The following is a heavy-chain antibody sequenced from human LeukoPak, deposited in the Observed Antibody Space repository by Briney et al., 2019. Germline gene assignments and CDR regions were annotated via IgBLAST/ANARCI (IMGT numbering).Heavy chain of an antibody. CDR2: IKQDGSEK. J-gene: IGHJ4*02. CDR1: GLTFSTYW. D-gene: IGHD6-13*01. Sequence: GGSLRLSCAASGLTFSTYWMSWVRQTPGKGLEWVANIKQDGSEKYYVDSVKGRFTTSRDNAKNSLYLQLNSLRAEDTAVYYCTREGITAAADYWGQGTLVTVSS. CDR3: TREGITAAADY. V-gene: IGHV3-7*01.